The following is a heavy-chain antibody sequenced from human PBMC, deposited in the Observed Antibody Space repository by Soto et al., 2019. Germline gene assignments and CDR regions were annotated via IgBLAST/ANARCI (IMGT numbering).Heavy chain of an antibody. V-gene: IGHV4-4*02. Sequence: SETLSLTCAVSGGSISSSNWWSWVRQPPGKGLEWIGEIYYSGTTKYNPSLKSRVTISVDTSKNQFSLKLSSVTAADTAVYYCARVRYSGSYPPEVYFDYWGQGTLVTVSS. J-gene: IGHJ4*02. CDR2: IYYSGTT. CDR3: ARVRYSGSYPPEVYFDY. CDR1: GGSISSSNW. D-gene: IGHD1-26*01.